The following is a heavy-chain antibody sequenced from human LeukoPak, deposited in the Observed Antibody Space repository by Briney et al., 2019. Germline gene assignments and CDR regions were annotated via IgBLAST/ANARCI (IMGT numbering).Heavy chain of an antibody. V-gene: IGHV4-4*07. Sequence: PSETLSLTCTVSGGPINSYYWSWIRQPAGKGLEWIGRTHSSGSANYNPSLQSRVTMSVDTSKSQFSLNLTSVTAADTAVYYCARGYCGDDCYSGSKYYFDYWGQGTLVTVSS. D-gene: IGHD2-21*02. CDR1: GGPINSYY. J-gene: IGHJ4*02. CDR2: THSSGSA. CDR3: ARGYCGDDCYSGSKYYFDY.